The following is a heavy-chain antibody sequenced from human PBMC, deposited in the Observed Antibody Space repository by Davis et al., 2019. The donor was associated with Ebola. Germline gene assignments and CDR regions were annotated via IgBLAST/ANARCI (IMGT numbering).Heavy chain of an antibody. CDR1: GFTFSSYS. CDR2: ISSSSSYI. D-gene: IGHD3-16*01. V-gene: IGHV3-21*01. J-gene: IGHJ4*02. CDR3: ARDRGSPLRTRGHDY. Sequence: PGGSLRLSCPVSGFTFSSYSMNWVRQAPGKGLEWVPSISSSSSYIYYADSVKGRFTISRDNAKNSLYLQMNSLRAEDTAVYYCARDRGSPLRTRGHDYWGQGTLVTVSS.